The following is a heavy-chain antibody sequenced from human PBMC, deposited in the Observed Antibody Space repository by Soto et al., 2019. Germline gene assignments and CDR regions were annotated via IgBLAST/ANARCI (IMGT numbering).Heavy chain of an antibody. Sequence: GGSLRLSCAASGFTFSSYWMSWVRQAPGKGLEWVANIKQDGSEKYYVDSVKGRFTISRDNAKNSLYLQMNSLRAEDTAVYYCARDGLLWFGENWFDPWGQGTLVTVSS. V-gene: IGHV3-7*01. D-gene: IGHD3-10*01. CDR2: IKQDGSEK. CDR3: ARDGLLWFGENWFDP. CDR1: GFTFSSYW. J-gene: IGHJ5*02.